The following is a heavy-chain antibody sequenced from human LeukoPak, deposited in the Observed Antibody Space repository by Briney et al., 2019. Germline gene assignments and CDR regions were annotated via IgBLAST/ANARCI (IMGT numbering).Heavy chain of an antibody. CDR1: GFTFSSYW. Sequence: GGSLRLSCAASGFTFSSYWMSWVRQAPGKGLEWVANIKQDGSEKSYVDSVKGRFTISRDNTKNTLYLQMNSLRAEDTAEYYCAKDHCSGGSCFVFDYWGQGTLVTVSS. CDR3: AKDHCSGGSCFVFDY. D-gene: IGHD2-15*01. CDR2: IKQDGSEK. J-gene: IGHJ4*02. V-gene: IGHV3-7*03.